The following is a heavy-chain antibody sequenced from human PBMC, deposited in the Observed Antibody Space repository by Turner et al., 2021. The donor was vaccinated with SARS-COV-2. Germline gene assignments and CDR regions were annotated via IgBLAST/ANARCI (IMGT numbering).Heavy chain of an antibody. J-gene: IGHJ4*02. CDR1: GFTFSSYA. CDR2: ISGGGGSI. CDR3: ARDRGWDTFDY. Sequence: EVQLSESGRDLVQPGGSLRISCAASGFTFSSYAMSWVRQAPGRGLEWVSVISGGGGSIYYADSVKGRFTISRDNSKNTLYLQMNSLRNEDTAVYYCARDRGWDTFDYWGQGTLVTVSS. D-gene: IGHD6-19*01. V-gene: IGHV3-23*01.